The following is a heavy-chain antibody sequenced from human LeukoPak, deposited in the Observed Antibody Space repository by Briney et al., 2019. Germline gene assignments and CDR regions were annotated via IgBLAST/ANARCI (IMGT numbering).Heavy chain of an antibody. V-gene: IGHV4-34*01. D-gene: IGHD3-22*01. CDR3: ARERIDSSGYYGTYYFDY. CDR2: INHSGST. CDR1: GGSFSGYY. Sequence: SETLSLTCAVYGGSFSGYYWSWIRQPPGKGLEWIGEINHSGSTNYNPSLKSRVTISVDTSKNQFSLRLSSVTAADTAVYYCARERIDSSGYYGTYYFDYWGQGTLVTVSS. J-gene: IGHJ4*02.